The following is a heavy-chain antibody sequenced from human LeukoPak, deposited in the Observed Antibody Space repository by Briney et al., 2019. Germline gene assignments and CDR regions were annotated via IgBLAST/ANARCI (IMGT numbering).Heavy chain of an antibody. CDR1: GFTFSSYA. D-gene: IGHD2-15*01. J-gene: IGHJ4*02. CDR3: ARGLSGQLSDFDY. CDR2: ISSNGGST. Sequence: GGSLRPSCAASGFTFSSYAMHWVRQAPGKGLEYVSAISSNGGSTYYANSVKGRFTISRDNSKNTLYLQMGSLRAEDMAVYYCARGLSGQLSDFDYWGQGTLVTVSS. V-gene: IGHV3-64*01.